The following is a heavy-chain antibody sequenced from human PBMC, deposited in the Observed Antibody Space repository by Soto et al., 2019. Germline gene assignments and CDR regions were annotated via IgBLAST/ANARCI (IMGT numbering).Heavy chain of an antibody. V-gene: IGHV4-34*01. J-gene: IGHJ4*02. D-gene: IGHD6-6*01. CDR2: INHSGST. Sequence: SETLSLTCAVYGGSFSGYYWSWTRQPPGKGLEWIGEINHSGSTNYNPSLKSRVTISVDTSKNQFSLKLSSVTAADTAVYYCARRPLAARPYYFDYWGQGTLVTVSS. CDR1: GGSFSGYY. CDR3: ARRPLAARPYYFDY.